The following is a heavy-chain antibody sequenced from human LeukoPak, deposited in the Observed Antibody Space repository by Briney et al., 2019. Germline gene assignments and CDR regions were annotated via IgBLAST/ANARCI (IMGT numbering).Heavy chain of an antibody. V-gene: IGHV3-7*01. CDR2: IKQDGSEK. CDR3: ARVRYYDSSGSRYYFDY. CDR1: GFTFSSYW. D-gene: IGHD3-22*01. J-gene: IGHJ4*02. Sequence: GGSLRLSCAASGFTFSSYWMSWVRQAPGKGLEWVANIKQDGSEKCYVDSVKGRFTISRDNAKNSLYLQMNSLRAEDTAVYYCARVRYYDSSGSRYYFDYWGQGTLVTVSS.